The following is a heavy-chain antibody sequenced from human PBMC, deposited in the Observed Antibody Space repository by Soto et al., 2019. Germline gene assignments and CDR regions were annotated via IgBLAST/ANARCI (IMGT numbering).Heavy chain of an antibody. CDR2: INSDGTRI. D-gene: IGHD3-22*01. CDR3: ARGLYDNSVGLVGY. V-gene: IGHV3-74*01. CDR1: GFTFSNYW. J-gene: IGHJ4*02. Sequence: PGGSLRLSCAASGFTFSNYWMHWVRQAPGKGLVWVSRINSDGTRISHADFVKGRFTISRDNANNTLFLQMNTLRADDTAIYYCARGLYDNSVGLVGYWGQGALVTVSS.